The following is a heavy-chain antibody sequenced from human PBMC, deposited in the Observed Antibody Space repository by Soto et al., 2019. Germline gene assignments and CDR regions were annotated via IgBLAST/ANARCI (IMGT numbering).Heavy chain of an antibody. CDR1: GGTFSSYA. CDR3: ARGASSVDYYDSSGYDY. D-gene: IGHD3-22*01. V-gene: IGHV1-69*01. Sequence: SVKVSCKASGGTFSSYAISWVRQAPGQGLEWMGGIIPIFGTANYAQKFQGRVTITADESTSTAYMELSSLRSEDTAVYYCARGASSVDYYDSSGYDYWGQGTLVTVSS. CDR2: IIPIFGTA. J-gene: IGHJ4*02.